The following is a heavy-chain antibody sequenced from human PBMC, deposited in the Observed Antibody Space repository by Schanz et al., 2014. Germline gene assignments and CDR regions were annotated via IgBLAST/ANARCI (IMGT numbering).Heavy chain of an antibody. CDR3: VSQTGSPNY. CDR2: IWYDGSNK. J-gene: IGHJ4*02. V-gene: IGHV3-33*08. Sequence: VQLAESGGGLVQPGGSLRLSCAASTFTFSSDWMSWVRQAPGKGLEWVAVIWYDGSNKYYADSVKGRFTISRDNSKNTLFLQMNSLRVEDTAVYFCVSQTGSPNYWGQGTLVTVSS. D-gene: IGHD6-13*01. CDR1: TFTFSSDW.